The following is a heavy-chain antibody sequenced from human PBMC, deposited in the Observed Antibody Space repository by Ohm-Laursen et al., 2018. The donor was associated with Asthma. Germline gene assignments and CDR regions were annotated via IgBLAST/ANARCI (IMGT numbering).Heavy chain of an antibody. CDR1: GYTFSRYS. D-gene: IGHD1-26*01. J-gene: IGHJ1*01. Sequence: SLRLSCLSSGYTFSRYSIHWVRQVPGKGLEWVASISTASTFIYYADSVRGRFTTSRDNAKNSVYLQMNSLRAEDTALYYCARIGPEWELPGREYSLHHWGQGTQVTVSS. V-gene: IGHV3-21*01. CDR3: ARIGPEWELPGREYSLHH. CDR2: ISTASTFI.